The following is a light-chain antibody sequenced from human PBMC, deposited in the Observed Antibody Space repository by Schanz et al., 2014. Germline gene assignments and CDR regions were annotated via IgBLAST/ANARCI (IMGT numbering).Light chain of an antibody. J-gene: IGKJ5*01. Sequence: VLLTQSPGTLSLSPGERATLFCRASQTVLSNFLGWYQHIPGQAPRLLMYGASTRATGIPDRFSGSGTGTDFTLTISSLEPEDFAVYYCQQRNYWPITFGQGTRLEIK. CDR1: QTVLSNF. V-gene: IGKV3D-20*02. CDR2: GAS. CDR3: QQRNYWPIT.